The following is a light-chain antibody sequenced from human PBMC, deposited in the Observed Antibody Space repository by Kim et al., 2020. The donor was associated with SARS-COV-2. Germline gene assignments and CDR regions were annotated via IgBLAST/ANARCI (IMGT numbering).Light chain of an antibody. V-gene: IGKV1-39*01. CDR2: AAS. CDR1: QSISSY. CDR3: QQSYSTRFT. Sequence: ASLGERVTITCRASQSISSYLNWYQQKPGKAPKLLIYAASSLQSGVPSRFSGSGSGTDFTLTISSLQPEDFATYYCQQSYSTRFTFGPGTKVDIK. J-gene: IGKJ3*01.